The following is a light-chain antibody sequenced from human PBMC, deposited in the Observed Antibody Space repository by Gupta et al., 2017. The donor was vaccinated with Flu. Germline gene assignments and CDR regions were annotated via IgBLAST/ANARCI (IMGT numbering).Light chain of an antibody. CDR3: QQAKSFPRT. Sequence: PSPVSASVGDRGTITCRASQDISSWLAWYQQKPGKAPKRVIYAASGLQSGVPSRFSGRGSGTDFVLTISSRQPEDLATYYCQQAKSFPRTFGQGTKVESK. V-gene: IGKV1D-12*01. CDR1: QDISSW. J-gene: IGKJ1*01. CDR2: AAS.